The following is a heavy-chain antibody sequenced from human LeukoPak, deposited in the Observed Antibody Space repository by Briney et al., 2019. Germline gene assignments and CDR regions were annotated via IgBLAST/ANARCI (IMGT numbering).Heavy chain of an antibody. CDR3: AKVHGYSFGYFDY. CDR1: GFTFSSSA. CDR2: ISWNSGII. D-gene: IGHD5-18*01. J-gene: IGHJ4*02. Sequence: GGSLRLSCAASGFTFSSSAMSWVRQAPGKGLEWASGISWNSGIIDYADSVKGRFTISRDNAKNSLYLQMNSLRTEDTALYYCAKVHGYSFGYFDYWGQGTLVTVSS. V-gene: IGHV3-9*01.